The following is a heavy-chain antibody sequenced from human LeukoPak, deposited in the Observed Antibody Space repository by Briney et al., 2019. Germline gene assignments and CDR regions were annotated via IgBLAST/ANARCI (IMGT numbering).Heavy chain of an antibody. CDR1: GGTFSSYT. D-gene: IGHD2-2*01. CDR2: IIPIFGTA. CDR3: AGACSSNSRYYYYGMDF. J-gene: IGHJ6*02. V-gene: IGHV1-69*01. Sequence: SVKVSCKASGGTFSSYTISWVRQAPGQGLEWMGGIIPIFGTANYAQKFQGRVTITADESTSTAYMELNSLRSEDTAVYYCAGACSSNSRYYYYGMDFWGQGTTVTVSS.